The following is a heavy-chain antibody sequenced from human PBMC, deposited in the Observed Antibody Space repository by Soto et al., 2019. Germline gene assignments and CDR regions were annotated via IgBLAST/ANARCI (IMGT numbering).Heavy chain of an antibody. V-gene: IGHV4-59*01. D-gene: IGHD7-27*01. J-gene: IGHJ4*02. CDR1: GGSISSYY. CDR3: TRANWYSEY. CDR2: IYYSGST. Sequence: ETLSLTCTVSGGSISSYYWSWIRQPPGKGLEWIGYIYYSGSTNYNPSLKSRVTISVDTSKNQFSLNLTSLTAADTAIYYCTRANWYSEYWGQGTLITVSS.